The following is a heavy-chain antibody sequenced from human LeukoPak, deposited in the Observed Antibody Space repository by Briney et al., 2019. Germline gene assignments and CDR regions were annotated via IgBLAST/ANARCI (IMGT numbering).Heavy chain of an antibody. CDR1: GGSISSYY. Sequence: WETLSLTCTDSGGSISSYYWSWIRQAPGEGLEWIGYISNSGSTNYNPSLKSRVTISVDTSKNQLSLKLSSVTAADTAVYHCVRLQPNTGEWAFDIWGQGTMVSVSS. D-gene: IGHD1-1*01. V-gene: IGHV4-59*01. J-gene: IGHJ3*02. CDR3: VRLQPNTGEWAFDI. CDR2: ISNSGST.